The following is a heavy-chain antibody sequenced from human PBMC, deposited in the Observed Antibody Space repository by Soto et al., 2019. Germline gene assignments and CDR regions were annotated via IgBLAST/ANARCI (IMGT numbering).Heavy chain of an antibody. Sequence: SETLSLTCTVSGGSISSGDYYWSWIRQPPGKGLEWIGYIYYSGSTYYNPSLKSRVTISVDTSKNQFSLKLSSVTAADTAVYYCARGVQWGVVPAAIRMDWFDPWGQGTLVTVS. V-gene: IGHV4-30-4*01. CDR1: GGSISSGDYY. J-gene: IGHJ5*02. CDR3: ARGVQWGVVPAAIRMDWFDP. D-gene: IGHD2-2*02. CDR2: IYYSGST.